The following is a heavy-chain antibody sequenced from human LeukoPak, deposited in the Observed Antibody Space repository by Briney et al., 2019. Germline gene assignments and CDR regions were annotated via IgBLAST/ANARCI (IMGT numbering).Heavy chain of an antibody. CDR2: INHSGST. CDR1: GGSISTSSYY. D-gene: IGHD2-15*01. Sequence: SETLSLTCTVSGGSISTSSYYWSWIRQPPGKGLEWIGEINHSGSTNYNPSLKSRVTISVDTSKNQFSLKLSSVTAADTAVYYCAMRPGGYCSGGSCRGAWIDYWGQGTLVTVSS. V-gene: IGHV4-39*07. J-gene: IGHJ4*02. CDR3: AMRPGGYCSGGSCRGAWIDY.